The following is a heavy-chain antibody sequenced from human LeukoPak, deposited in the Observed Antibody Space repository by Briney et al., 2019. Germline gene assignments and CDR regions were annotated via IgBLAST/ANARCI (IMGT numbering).Heavy chain of an antibody. V-gene: IGHV3-21*01. CDR2: IGSTGTYI. CDR1: GFLFSNYR. CDR3: ARDRSSSWYSD. Sequence: GGSLRPSCAASGFLFSNYRMNWVRQAPGKGLEWVSSIGSTGTYIYYADSVKGRFTISRDNAKNSLYLQMYSLRAEDTAVYYCARDRSSSWYSDWGQGALVTVSS. D-gene: IGHD6-13*01. J-gene: IGHJ4*02.